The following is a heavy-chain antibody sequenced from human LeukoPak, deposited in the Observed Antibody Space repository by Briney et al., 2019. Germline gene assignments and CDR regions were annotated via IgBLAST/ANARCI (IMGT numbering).Heavy chain of an antibody. CDR2: IYSCGTK. J-gene: IGHJ4*02. CDR3: PARRVFDY. CDR1: GFTVSSSH. Sequence: PWGSLRLSCAGSGFTVSSSHMNWVRQAPGKGLEWVSVIYSCGTKYYGDSVKGSFTIYRDNSKNTEYIQMNSGGVEDAAVYESPARRVFDYWGQGTLVTVSS. V-gene: IGHV3-66*01.